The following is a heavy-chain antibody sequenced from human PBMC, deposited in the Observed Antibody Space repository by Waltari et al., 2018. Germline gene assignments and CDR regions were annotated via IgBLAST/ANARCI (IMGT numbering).Heavy chain of an antibody. J-gene: IGHJ4*02. V-gene: IGHV3-74*01. CDR2: INTDGSIT. Sequence: EVQLVESGGGLVQPGGSLRLSCVASGFSCSNYWLHWIRQAPGKGLVWVSRINTDGSITNYADSVKGRFTISRDNAKNILYLQMNSLGAEDTAVYYCARDVAGEGSRWGQGALVTVSS. CDR3: ARDVAGEGSR. CDR1: GFSCSNYW. D-gene: IGHD6-19*01.